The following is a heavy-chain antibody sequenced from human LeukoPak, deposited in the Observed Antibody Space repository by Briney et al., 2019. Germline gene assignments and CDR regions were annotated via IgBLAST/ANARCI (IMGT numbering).Heavy chain of an antibody. CDR3: ARAEGYGGELDS. D-gene: IGHD4-23*01. Sequence: GSLRLSCAASGFTFSSYAMHWVRQAPGKGLEWVAVIPYDGSNKYYADSVKGRFTISRENSKNRLYLQMNSLRAEDTAVYYCARAEGYGGELDSWGQGTLVTVSS. J-gene: IGHJ4*02. V-gene: IGHV3-30*04. CDR1: GFTFSSYA. CDR2: IPYDGSNK.